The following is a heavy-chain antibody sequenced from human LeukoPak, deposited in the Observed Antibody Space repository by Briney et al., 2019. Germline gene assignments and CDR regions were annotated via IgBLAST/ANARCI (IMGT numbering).Heavy chain of an antibody. D-gene: IGHD3-10*01. Sequence: SVEVSCKASGGTFSSYAISWVRQAPGQGLEWMGGIIPIFGTANYAQKFQGRVTITADESTSTAYMELSSLRSEDAAVYYCARDRPYYYGSGTNWFDPWGQGTLVTVSS. J-gene: IGHJ5*02. CDR1: GGTFSSYA. CDR3: ARDRPYYYGSGTNWFDP. V-gene: IGHV1-69*01. CDR2: IIPIFGTA.